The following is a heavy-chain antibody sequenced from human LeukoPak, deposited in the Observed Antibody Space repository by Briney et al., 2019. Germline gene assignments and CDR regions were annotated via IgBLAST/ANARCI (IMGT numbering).Heavy chain of an antibody. V-gene: IGHV3-23*01. J-gene: IGHJ4*02. CDR2: LSGSGDST. CDR3: AKDHNPTDGHWLAYFDS. Sequence: GGSLRLSCAASGFTFTSYSMNWVRQAPGKGLEWISALSGSGDSTYYADSVKGRFTISRDNSKNMMYLQMNSLRAEDTAVYYCAKDHNPTDGHWLAYFDSWGQGTLITVSS. CDR1: GFTFTSYS. D-gene: IGHD6-19*01.